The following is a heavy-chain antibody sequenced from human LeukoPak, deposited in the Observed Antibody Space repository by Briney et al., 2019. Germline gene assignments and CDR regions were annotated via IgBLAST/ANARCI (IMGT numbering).Heavy chain of an antibody. V-gene: IGHV3-30*18. J-gene: IGHJ4*02. D-gene: IGHD3-22*01. CDR3: AKDQQDYYDSSGYLLN. Sequence: GTSLRLSCVDSTFNFIDYGMHWVRQAPGKGLEWLALISYEGRLTFYADSLKGRFTISRDNSKNTLYLQINSLRPEDTAVYYCAKDQQDYYDSSGYLLNWGQGTLVTVSS. CDR1: TFNFIDYG. CDR2: ISYEGRLT.